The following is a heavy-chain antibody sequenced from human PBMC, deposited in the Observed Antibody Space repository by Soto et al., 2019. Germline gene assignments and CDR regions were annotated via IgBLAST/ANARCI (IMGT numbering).Heavy chain of an antibody. V-gene: IGHV4-39*01. CDR3: ARPRYFDWLAQEYNWFDP. Sequence: SETLSLTCTVSGGSISSTSYYWGWIRQPPGKGLEWVGSISYSGSTYYNPSLKTRITISIDTSKNQFSLKLSSVTAADTALYYCARPRYFDWLAQEYNWFDPWGQGTLVTVSS. D-gene: IGHD3-9*01. J-gene: IGHJ5*02. CDR2: ISYSGST. CDR1: GGSISSTSYY.